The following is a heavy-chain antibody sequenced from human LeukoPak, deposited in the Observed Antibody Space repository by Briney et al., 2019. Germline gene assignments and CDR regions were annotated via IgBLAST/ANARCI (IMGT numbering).Heavy chain of an antibody. CDR1: GVSFSGYY. D-gene: IGHD1-14*01. J-gene: IGHJ4*02. CDR2: INHSGST. V-gene: IGHV4-34*01. CDR3: ASSMRARLPRYHPFDY. Sequence: SETLSLTCAVYGVSFSGYYWSWIRQPPGKGLEWIGEINHSGSTNYNPSLKSRVTISVDTSKNQFSLKLSSVTAADTAVYYCASSMRARLPRYHPFDYWGQGTLVTVSS.